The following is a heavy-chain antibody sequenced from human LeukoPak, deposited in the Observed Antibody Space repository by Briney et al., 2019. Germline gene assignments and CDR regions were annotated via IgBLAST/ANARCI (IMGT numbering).Heavy chain of an antibody. V-gene: IGHV3-66*01. Sequence: PGGSLRLSCAASGFTFSSYGMSWVRQAPGKGLEWVSVIYSGGSTYYADSVKGRFTISRDNSKNTLYLQMNSLRAEDTAVYYCARNRDAFDIWGQGTMVTVSS. D-gene: IGHD1/OR15-1a*01. CDR3: ARNRDAFDI. CDR1: GFTFSSYG. CDR2: IYSGGST. J-gene: IGHJ3*02.